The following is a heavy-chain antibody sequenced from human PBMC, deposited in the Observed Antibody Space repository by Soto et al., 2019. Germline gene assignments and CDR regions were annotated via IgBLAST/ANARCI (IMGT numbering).Heavy chain of an antibody. D-gene: IGHD5-18*01. CDR3: ARIPRYSFPTSDDLDS. CDR2: ITPIYPTT. CDR1: GGTFYTYT. J-gene: IGHJ4*02. Sequence: SVKVSCKASGGTFYTYTFSWVRQAPGQGLEWMGGITPIYPTTNYAEKFQGRLTVTADGSTNTAYMELNSLTSEDTAVYYCARIPRYSFPTSDDLDSWGQGTLVTVSS. V-gene: IGHV1-69*13.